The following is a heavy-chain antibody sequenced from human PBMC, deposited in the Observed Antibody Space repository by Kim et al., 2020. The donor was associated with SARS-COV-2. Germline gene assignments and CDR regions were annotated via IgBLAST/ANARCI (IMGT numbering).Heavy chain of an antibody. CDR2: ISYDGSNK. Sequence: GSLRLSCAASGFTFSSYGMHWVRQAPGKGLEWVAVISYDGSNKYYADSVKGRFTISRDNSKNTLYLQMNSLRAEDTAVYYCASNRNYYGSGSYILDYWGQGTLVTVSS. V-gene: IGHV3-30*03. CDR3: ASNRNYYGSGSYILDY. CDR1: GFTFSSYG. J-gene: IGHJ4*02. D-gene: IGHD3-10*01.